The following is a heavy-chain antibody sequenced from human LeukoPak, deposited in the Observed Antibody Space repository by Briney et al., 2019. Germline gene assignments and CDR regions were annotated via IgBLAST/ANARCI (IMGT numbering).Heavy chain of an antibody. CDR1: GFAFSSYW. J-gene: IGHJ5*02. V-gene: IGHV3-74*01. CDR3: VRDGGNWFDP. Sequence: PGGSLRLSCAASGFAFSSYWMHLVRQAPGKGPVWVSRTNSDGSSTSYADSVKGRFTISRDNAKNTLYLQMNSLRAEDTALYYCVRDGGNWFDPWGQGTLVTVSS. CDR2: TNSDGSST. D-gene: IGHD2-15*01.